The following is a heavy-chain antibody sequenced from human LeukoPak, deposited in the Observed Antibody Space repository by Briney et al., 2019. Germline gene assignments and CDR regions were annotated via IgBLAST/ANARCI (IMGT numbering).Heavy chain of an antibody. Sequence: GGSLRLSCAASGFTFRSYWMSWVRQAPGKGLEWVANINQGGTERYVDSVKGRFTISRDNSKNTVLLQMNSLRAEDTAIYYCAKYPGHCGVDCYSDFDYWGQGTLVTVSS. V-gene: IGHV3-7*05. D-gene: IGHD2-21*02. CDR2: INQGGTER. CDR3: AKYPGHCGVDCYSDFDY. CDR1: GFTFRSYW. J-gene: IGHJ4*02.